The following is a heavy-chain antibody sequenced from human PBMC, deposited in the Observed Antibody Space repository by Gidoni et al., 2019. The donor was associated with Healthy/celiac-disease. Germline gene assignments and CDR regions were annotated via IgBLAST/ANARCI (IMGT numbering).Heavy chain of an antibody. Sequence: QVQLQQWGAGLLKPSETLSLTCAVYGGSFSGYYWSWIRQPPGKGLEWIGEINHSGSTNYNPSLKSRVTISVDTSKNQFSLKLSSVTAADTAVYYCARGQPYYYGSGSYYKHYYYYYMDVWGKGTTVTVSS. CDR2: INHSGST. D-gene: IGHD3-10*01. J-gene: IGHJ6*03. CDR3: ARGQPYYYGSGSYYKHYYYYYMDV. V-gene: IGHV4-34*01. CDR1: GGSFSGYY.